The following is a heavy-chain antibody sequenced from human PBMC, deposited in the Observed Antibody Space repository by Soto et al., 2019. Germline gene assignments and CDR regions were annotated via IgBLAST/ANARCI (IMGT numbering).Heavy chain of an antibody. CDR2: IYHSGST. V-gene: IGHV4-4*02. D-gene: IGHD2-15*01. CDR1: GGSISSSNW. J-gene: IGHJ5*02. Sequence: PSETLSLTCAVSGGSISSSNWWSWVRQPPGKGLEWIGEIYHSGSTNYNPSLKSRVTISVDKSKNQFSLKLRSVTATDTAAYYCARLVCSDTNCHLPAWFDPWGQGTQVTVYS. CDR3: ARLVCSDTNCHLPAWFDP.